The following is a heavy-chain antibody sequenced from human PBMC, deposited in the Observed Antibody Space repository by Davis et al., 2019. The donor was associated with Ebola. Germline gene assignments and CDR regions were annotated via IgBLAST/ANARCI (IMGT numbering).Heavy chain of an antibody. Sequence: GGSLRLSCAASGFTFSSYSMNWVRQAPGKGLEWVSSISSSSSYIYYADSVKGRFTISRDNAKNSLYLQMNSLRAEDTAVYYCAREGYYYDSSGYQYYFDYWGQGTLVTVSS. CDR2: ISSSSSYI. D-gene: IGHD3-22*01. V-gene: IGHV3-21*01. J-gene: IGHJ4*02. CDR1: GFTFSSYS. CDR3: AREGYYYDSSGYQYYFDY.